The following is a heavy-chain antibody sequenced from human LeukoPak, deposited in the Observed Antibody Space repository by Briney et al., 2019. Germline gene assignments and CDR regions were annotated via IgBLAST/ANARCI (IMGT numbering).Heavy chain of an antibody. CDR2: ISGSGGST. V-gene: IGHV3-21*01. D-gene: IGHD3-22*01. CDR1: GFTFSSYS. Sequence: GGSLRLSCAASGFTFSSYSMNWVRQAPGKGLEWVSAISGSGGSTYYADSVKGRFTISRDNAKNSMYVQMNSLRAEDTAVYYCARVNYYDSNGYHYYYYYMDVWGKGTTVTISS. CDR3: ARVNYYDSNGYHYYYYYMDV. J-gene: IGHJ6*03.